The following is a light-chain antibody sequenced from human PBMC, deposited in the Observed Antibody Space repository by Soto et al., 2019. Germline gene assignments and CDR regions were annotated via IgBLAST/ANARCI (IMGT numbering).Light chain of an antibody. Sequence: EIVMTQSPATLSVSPGERATLSCRASQSVSSNLAWYQQKPGQAPRLLIYGASTSATGIPARFSGSGSGTEFTLTISSLQSEDCAVYYCQQYNNWPGTFGQGTKLEIK. V-gene: IGKV3-15*01. CDR3: QQYNNWPGT. CDR2: GAS. CDR1: QSVSSN. J-gene: IGKJ2*01.